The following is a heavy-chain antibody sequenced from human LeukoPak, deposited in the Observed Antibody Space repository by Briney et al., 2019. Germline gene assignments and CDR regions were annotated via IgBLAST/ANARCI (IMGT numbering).Heavy chain of an antibody. Sequence: GGSLRLSCAASGFTFSNYAMHWVRQAPGKGLEWVASISYDGSNKYYADSVKGRFTISRDNSKNTLFLQMNSLRAEDMAVYYCARDPSSHRRLSGCLDYWGQGTLVTVSS. J-gene: IGHJ4*02. CDR1: GFTFSNYA. CDR2: ISYDGSNK. V-gene: IGHV3-30*04. CDR3: ARDPSSHRRLSGCLDY. D-gene: IGHD6-19*01.